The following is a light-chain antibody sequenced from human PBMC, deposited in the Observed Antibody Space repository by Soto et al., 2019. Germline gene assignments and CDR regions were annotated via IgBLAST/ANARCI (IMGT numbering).Light chain of an antibody. V-gene: IGLV1-40*01. Sequence: QCVLTQPPSVSGAPGQRVTISCTGSSHNFGAGYAVHWYQQLPGTAPKLLIYGNSNRPSGVPDRFSGSKSGTSASLAITGLQAEDEADYYCQSYDSSLSGSVFGGGTKLTAL. CDR3: QSYDSSLSGSV. CDR2: GNS. J-gene: IGLJ2*01. CDR1: SHNFGAGYA.